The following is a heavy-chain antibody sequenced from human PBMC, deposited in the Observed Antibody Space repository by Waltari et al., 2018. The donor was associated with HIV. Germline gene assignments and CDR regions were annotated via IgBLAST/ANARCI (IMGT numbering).Heavy chain of an antibody. V-gene: IGHV4-34*01. CDR1: GGSISGYY. Sequence: QVQLQQWGAGLLKPSETLSLHCAVYGGSISGYYWSWLRQPPGKGLEWIGETSHSGSTDYNPSFKGRVTISINTSKRQFSLKVTSVTAADTALYYCARGDFADLVDYYGDYVRPHSWFDPWGQGTLVTVSS. D-gene: IGHD4-17*01. CDR2: TSHSGST. J-gene: IGHJ5*02. CDR3: ARGDFADLVDYYGDYVRPHSWFDP.